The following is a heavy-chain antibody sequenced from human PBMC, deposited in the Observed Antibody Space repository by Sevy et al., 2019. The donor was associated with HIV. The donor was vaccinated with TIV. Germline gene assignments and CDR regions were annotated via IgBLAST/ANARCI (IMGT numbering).Heavy chain of an antibody. D-gene: IGHD2-8*01. CDR1: VFTFSSYA. CDR3: AKDVLVPESSFDY. CDR2: ISGSGGST. J-gene: IGHJ4*02. Sequence: GGSLRLSCAASVFTFSSYATSWVRQAPGKGLEWVSAISGSGGSTYYADSVKGRFTISRDNSKNTLYLQMNSLRAEDTAVYYCAKDVLVPESSFDYWGQGTLVTVSS. V-gene: IGHV3-23*01.